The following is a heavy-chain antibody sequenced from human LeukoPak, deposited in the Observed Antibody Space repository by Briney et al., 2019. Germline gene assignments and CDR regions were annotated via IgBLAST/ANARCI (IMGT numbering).Heavy chain of an antibody. Sequence: PGGSLRLSCAASGFTLSSYWMNWVRQAPGNGLEWVAYINQDGSGKFYVDSVKGRFTISRDNAKNSLSLQMNSLRAEDTAVYYCARHMDVWGQGTTVTVSS. CDR1: GFTLSSYW. CDR3: ARHMDV. CDR2: INQDGSGK. J-gene: IGHJ6*02. V-gene: IGHV3-7*01.